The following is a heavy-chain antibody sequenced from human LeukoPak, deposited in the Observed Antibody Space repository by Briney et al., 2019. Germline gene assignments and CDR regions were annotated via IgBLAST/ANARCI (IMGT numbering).Heavy chain of an antibody. D-gene: IGHD6-13*01. Sequence: PGGSLRLSCEASGFTFSSYWMSWVRQAPGKGLEWVANIKQDGSEKYYVDSVKGRFTISRDNAKNSLYLQMNSLRAEDTAVYYCARVDSSSWYASVIRYWFDPWGQGTLVTVSS. J-gene: IGHJ5*02. CDR1: GFTFSSYW. CDR2: IKQDGSEK. CDR3: ARVDSSSWYASVIRYWFDP. V-gene: IGHV3-7*01.